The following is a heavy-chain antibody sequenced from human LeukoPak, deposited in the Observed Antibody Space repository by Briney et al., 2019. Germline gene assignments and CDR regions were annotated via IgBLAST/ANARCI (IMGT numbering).Heavy chain of an antibody. D-gene: IGHD6-19*01. Sequence: GGSLRLSCAASGFTFSSYAMSWVRQAPGKGLEWVSAISGSGGSTHYADSVKGRFAISRDNSKNTLYLQMNSLRAEDTAVYYCARDGSTSGWYWLDPWGQGTLVTVSS. CDR3: ARDGSTSGWYWLDP. V-gene: IGHV3-23*01. J-gene: IGHJ5*02. CDR1: GFTFSSYA. CDR2: ISGSGGST.